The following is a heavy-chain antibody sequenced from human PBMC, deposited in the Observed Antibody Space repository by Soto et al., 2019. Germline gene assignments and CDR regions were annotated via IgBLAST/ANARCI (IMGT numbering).Heavy chain of an antibody. CDR2: INAGNGNT. CDR3: ARDGTIAAAGTVPSGV. CDR1: GYTFTSYA. Sequence: ASVKVSCKASGYTFTSYAMHWVCQAPGQRLEWMGWINAGNGNTKYSQKFQGRVTITRDTSASTAYMELSSLRPEDTAVYYCARDGTIAAAGTVPSGVWGQGTLVTVSS. D-gene: IGHD6-13*01. J-gene: IGHJ4*02. V-gene: IGHV1-3*01.